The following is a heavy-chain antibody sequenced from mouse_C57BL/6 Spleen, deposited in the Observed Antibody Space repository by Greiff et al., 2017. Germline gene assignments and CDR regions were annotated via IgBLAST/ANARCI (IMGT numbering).Heavy chain of an antibody. Sequence: QVQLQQPGAELVRPGTSVKLSCKASGYTFTSSWMHWVKQRPGQGLEWIGVIDPSDSYTNYNQKFKGKATLTVDTSSSTAYMQLSSLTSEDSAVYYCASYAYAMDYWGQGTSVTVSS. CDR2: IDPSDSYT. J-gene: IGHJ4*01. D-gene: IGHD2-12*01. CDR3: ASYAYAMDY. V-gene: IGHV1-59*01. CDR1: GYTFTSSW.